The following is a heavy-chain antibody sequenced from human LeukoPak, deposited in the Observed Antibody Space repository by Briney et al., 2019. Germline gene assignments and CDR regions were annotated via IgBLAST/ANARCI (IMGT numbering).Heavy chain of an antibody. J-gene: IGHJ5*02. CDR1: GGSFSGYS. D-gene: IGHD3-10*01. Sequence: SETLSLTCAVYGGSFSGYSWSWIRQPPGKGLEWIGEITHTGDTNYNPSLKRRLTMSVDTSMSRFTLNLNSVTAADAAVYYCARKNPTNRYASGSLDPWGPGTLVIVSS. V-gene: IGHV4-34*01. CDR3: ARKNPTNRYASGSLDP. CDR2: ITHTGDT.